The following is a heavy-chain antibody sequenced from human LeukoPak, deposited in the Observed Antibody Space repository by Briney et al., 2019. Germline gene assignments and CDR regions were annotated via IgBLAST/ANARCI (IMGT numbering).Heavy chain of an antibody. CDR2: TEQDGSQK. CDR3: ARNSGSNPFDY. J-gene: IGHJ4*02. Sequence: GGSLRLSCAASGSTFSSYWLSWVRQAPGKGLEWVASTEQDGSQKYYVDSVRGRFTISRDNAKNSVYLQTNSLRVEDTAVYYCARNSGSNPFDYWGQGTLVTVSS. V-gene: IGHV3-7*01. CDR1: GSTFSSYW. D-gene: IGHD1-26*01.